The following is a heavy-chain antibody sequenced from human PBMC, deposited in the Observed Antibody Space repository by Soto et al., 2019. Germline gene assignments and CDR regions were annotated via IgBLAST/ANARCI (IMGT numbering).Heavy chain of an antibody. J-gene: IGHJ5*02. CDR1: GYSFTSYW. Sequence: GESLEISCKGSGYSFTSYWISWVRQMPGKGLEWMGRIDPSDSYTNYSPSFQGHVTISADKSISTAYLQWSSLKASDTAMYYCARQYSSSSWFDPWGQGTLVTVSS. CDR3: ARQYSSSSWFDP. V-gene: IGHV5-10-1*01. D-gene: IGHD6-6*01. CDR2: IDPSDSYT.